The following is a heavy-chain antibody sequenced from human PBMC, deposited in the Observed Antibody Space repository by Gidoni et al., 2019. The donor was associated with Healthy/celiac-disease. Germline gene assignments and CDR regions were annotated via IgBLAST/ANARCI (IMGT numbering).Heavy chain of an antibody. CDR3: ASHSGSYSIFDY. CDR2: TRNKANSYTT. V-gene: IGHV3-72*01. D-gene: IGHD1-26*01. Sequence: EVQLVESGGGLVQPGGSLRLSCAASGFTFSDHYMDWVRQAPGKGLEWVGRTRNKANSYTTEYAASVKGRFTISRDDSKNSLYLQMNSLKTEDTAVYYCASHSGSYSIFDYWGQGTLVTVSS. CDR1: GFTFSDHY. J-gene: IGHJ4*02.